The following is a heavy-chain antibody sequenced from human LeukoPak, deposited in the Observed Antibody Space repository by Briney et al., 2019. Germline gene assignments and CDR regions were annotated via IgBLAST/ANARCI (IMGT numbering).Heavy chain of an antibody. CDR3: AILRIFRGRARHYFDY. V-gene: IGHV3-48*03. J-gene: IGHJ4*02. CDR1: GFTFSSYE. Sequence: PGGSLRLSCAASGFTFSSYEMNWVRQAPGKGLEWVSYISSSGSTIYYADSVKGRFTISRDNAKNSLYLQMNSLRAEDTAVYYCAILRIFRGRARHYFDYWGQGTLVTVSS. CDR2: ISSSGSTI. D-gene: IGHD3-3*02.